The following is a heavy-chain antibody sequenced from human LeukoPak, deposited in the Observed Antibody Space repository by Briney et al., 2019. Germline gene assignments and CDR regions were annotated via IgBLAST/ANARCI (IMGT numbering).Heavy chain of an antibody. CDR2: ISEDGSET. J-gene: IGHJ3*01. CDR3: ARGPF. CDR1: GFMFRRAW. Sequence: WGSLRLSCAASGFMFRRAWMSWFRQAPGKGLEGVANISEDGSETNVVESVKDRFTIASDNAKNSLDLQMNSRRAEDTAVYYCARGPFWGQGPMVTVSS. V-gene: IGHV3-7*01.